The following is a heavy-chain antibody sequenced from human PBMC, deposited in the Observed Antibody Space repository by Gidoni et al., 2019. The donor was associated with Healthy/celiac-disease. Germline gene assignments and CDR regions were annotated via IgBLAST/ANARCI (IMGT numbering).Heavy chain of an antibody. D-gene: IGHD5-18*01. J-gene: IGHJ4*02. Sequence: QVQLVESGGGVVQPGRSLRLSCAASGFTFSSYGMHWVRQAPGKGLEWVAVISYDGSNKYYADSVKGRFTISRDNSKNTLYLQMNSLRAEDTAVYYCAKEGPVDTAMVTWIYWGQGTLVTVSS. CDR2: ISYDGSNK. CDR1: GFTFSSYG. V-gene: IGHV3-30*18. CDR3: AKEGPVDTAMVTWIY.